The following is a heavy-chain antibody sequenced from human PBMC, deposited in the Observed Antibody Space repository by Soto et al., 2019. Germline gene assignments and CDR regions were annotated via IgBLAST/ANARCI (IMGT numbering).Heavy chain of an antibody. CDR1: GGSISSSNG. D-gene: IGHD3-10*01. CDR2: IYHSGRT. J-gene: IGHJ4*02. CDR3: ARVMRSGTHFDY. V-gene: IGHV4-4*02. Sequence: QVQLQESGPGLVKPSGTLSLTCAVSGGSISSSNGWSWVRQPPGKGLEWIGEIYHSGRTNYNPSLKIRVTISVAKYKNQFSLKLISVTAAATAVYYCARVMRSGTHFDYWGQGTLVTVSS.